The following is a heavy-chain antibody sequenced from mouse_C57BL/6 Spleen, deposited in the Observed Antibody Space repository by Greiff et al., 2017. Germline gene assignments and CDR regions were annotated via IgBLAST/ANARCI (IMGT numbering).Heavy chain of an antibody. V-gene: IGHV1-42*01. D-gene: IGHD2-3*01. Sequence: VQLQQSGPELVKPGASVKISCTASGYSFTGYYMNWVKQSPEKSLEWIGEINPSTGGTTYNQKFKAKATLTVDKSSSTAYMQLKSLTSEDSAVYYCARGGYDGYYFDYWGQGTTLTVSS. CDR2: INPSTGGT. CDR3: ARGGYDGYYFDY. CDR1: GYSFTGYY. J-gene: IGHJ2*01.